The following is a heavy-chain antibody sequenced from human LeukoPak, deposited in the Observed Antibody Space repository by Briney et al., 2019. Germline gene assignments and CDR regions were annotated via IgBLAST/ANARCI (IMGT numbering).Heavy chain of an antibody. CDR3: ARHSDLHAPYYYDSSGYLPIDY. CDR2: IYYSGST. V-gene: IGHV4-39*01. Sequence: TSETLSLTCTVSGGSISSSSYYWGWIRQPPGKGLEWIGSIYYSGSTYYNPSLKSRVTISVDTSKNQFSLKLSSVTAADTAVYYCARHSDLHAPYYYDSSGYLPIDYWGQGTLVTVSS. CDR1: GGSISSSSYY. J-gene: IGHJ4*02. D-gene: IGHD3-22*01.